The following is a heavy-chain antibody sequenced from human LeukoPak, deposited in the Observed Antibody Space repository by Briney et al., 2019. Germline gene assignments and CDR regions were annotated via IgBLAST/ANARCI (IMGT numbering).Heavy chain of an antibody. D-gene: IGHD3-10*01. CDR2: MNPTSGHT. Sequence: ASVTVSCKASGYTFTSYDINWVRQAPGQGGEGMGWMNPTSGHTDYAQNLQGRVNMTRDTSRSTAYMERNRVTSEDTAVYYCARSPVGVRKKHDFWGQGTLVIVSS. V-gene: IGHV1-8*01. J-gene: IGHJ4*02. CDR3: ARSPVGVRKKHDF. CDR1: GYTFTSYD.